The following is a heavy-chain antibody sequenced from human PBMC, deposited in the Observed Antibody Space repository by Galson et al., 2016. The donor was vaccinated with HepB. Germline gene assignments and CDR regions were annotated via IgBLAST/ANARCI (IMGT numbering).Heavy chain of an antibody. CDR1: GFTFKKYG. D-gene: IGHD5-24*01. CDR2: IESYSKII. Sequence: SLRLSCAASGFTFKKYGFNWVRLTPGKGLEWLSYIESYSKIIRYTESVRGRFTVSRDNAKNSVYLQLSGLRVEDTAIYYCARDGPNYNYDFWGQGILVTVSS. J-gene: IGHJ4*02. CDR3: ARDGPNYNYDF. V-gene: IGHV3-48*04.